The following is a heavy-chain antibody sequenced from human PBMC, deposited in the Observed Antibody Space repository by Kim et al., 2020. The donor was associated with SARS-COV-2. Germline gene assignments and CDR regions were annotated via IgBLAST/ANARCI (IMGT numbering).Heavy chain of an antibody. CDR1: GGSISSGSYY. Sequence: SETLSLTCTVSGGSISSGSYYWSWIRQPAGKGLEWIGRIYTSGSTNYNPSLKSRVTISVDTSKNQFSLKLSSVTAADTAVYYCARAGGWELTNDGNAFDIWGQGTMVTVSS. CDR3: ARAGGWELTNDGNAFDI. J-gene: IGHJ3*02. V-gene: IGHV4-61*02. CDR2: IYTSGST. D-gene: IGHD1-26*01.